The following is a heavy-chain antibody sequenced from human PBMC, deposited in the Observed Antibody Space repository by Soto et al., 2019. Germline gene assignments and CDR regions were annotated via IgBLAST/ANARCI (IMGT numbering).Heavy chain of an antibody. CDR3: ANLGTYSHYYGSGSYSSVDY. J-gene: IGHJ4*02. CDR2: ISGSGGST. V-gene: IGHV3-23*01. CDR1: GFTFSSYA. D-gene: IGHD3-10*01. Sequence: GGSLRLSCAASGFTFSSYAMSWVRQAPGKGLEWVSAISGSGGSTYYADSVKGRFTISRDNAKNTLYLQMNSLRAEDTAVYYCANLGTYSHYYGSGSYSSVDYWGQGTLVTVSS.